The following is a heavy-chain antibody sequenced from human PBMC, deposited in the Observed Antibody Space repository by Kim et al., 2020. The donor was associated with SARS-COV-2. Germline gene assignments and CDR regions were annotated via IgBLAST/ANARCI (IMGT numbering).Heavy chain of an antibody. J-gene: IGHJ4*02. CDR1: GGSFSGYY. V-gene: IGHV4-34*01. Sequence: SETLSLTCAVYGGSFSGYYGDWIRQPPGKGLEWIGEIYHTGTTSYNASLKSRVTMSVDTAKNQFSLKLTSLTAADTAVYYCAARAGGNWNIIWGQGTLVTVSS. D-gene: IGHD1-1*01. CDR2: IYHTGTT. CDR3: AARAGGNWNII.